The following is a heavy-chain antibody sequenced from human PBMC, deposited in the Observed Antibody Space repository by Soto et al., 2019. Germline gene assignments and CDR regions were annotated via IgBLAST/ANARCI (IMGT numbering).Heavy chain of an antibody. D-gene: IGHD2-2*01. Sequence: QVQLVQSGAEVKKPGASVKVSCKASGYTFTGYYMHWVRQAPGQGLEWMGWINPNSGGTNYAQKFQGWVTMTRDTSISTAYMELSRLRSDDTAVYYCAREDPQPTQGNGMDVWGRGTTVTVSS. V-gene: IGHV1-2*04. CDR1: GYTFTGYY. J-gene: IGHJ6*02. CDR3: AREDPQPTQGNGMDV. CDR2: INPNSGGT.